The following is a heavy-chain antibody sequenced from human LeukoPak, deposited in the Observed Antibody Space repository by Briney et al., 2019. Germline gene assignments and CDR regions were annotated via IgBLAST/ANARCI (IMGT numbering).Heavy chain of an antibody. J-gene: IGHJ4*02. CDR1: GDTVTGFS. CDR2: FDPEDGAR. CDR3: ATGYTYDYSLY. Sequence: GASVKVSCKVSGDTVTGFSIHWVRQAPGHGLERMGGFDPEDGARIFAQKFQGRVTMTEDTSTDTAYMDLSSLRSEDTAVYYCATGYTYDYSLYWGQGTLVTVSS. V-gene: IGHV1-24*01. D-gene: IGHD5-18*01.